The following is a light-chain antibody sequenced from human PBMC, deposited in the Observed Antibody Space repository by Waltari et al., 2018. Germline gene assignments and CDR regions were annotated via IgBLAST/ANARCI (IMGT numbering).Light chain of an antibody. J-gene: IGLJ3*02. V-gene: IGLV8-61*01. Sequence: QSVVTQEPSFSVSPGGTVTLTCGLSSGSVSTNYYPSWYQQTPGPPPRTLIYNTNTRSSGVPDRFSGSILGTKAALTITGAQADDESDYYCVLYMGSGISVFGGGTKLTVL. CDR2: NTN. CDR3: VLYMGSGISV. CDR1: SGSVSTNYY.